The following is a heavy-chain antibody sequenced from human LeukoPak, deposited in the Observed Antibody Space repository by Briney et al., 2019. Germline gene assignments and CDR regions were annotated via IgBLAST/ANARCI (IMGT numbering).Heavy chain of an antibody. V-gene: IGHV3-23*01. CDR2: ISGSGGST. CDR3: AKAQLLWFGEYFDY. J-gene: IGHJ4*02. CDR1: GFTFSSYG. Sequence: GGSLRLSCAASGFTFSSYGMSWVRQAPGKGLEWVSAISGSGGSTYYADSVKGRFTISRDNSKNTLYLQMNSLRAEDTAVYYCAKAQLLWFGEYFDYWGQGTLVTVSP. D-gene: IGHD3-10*01.